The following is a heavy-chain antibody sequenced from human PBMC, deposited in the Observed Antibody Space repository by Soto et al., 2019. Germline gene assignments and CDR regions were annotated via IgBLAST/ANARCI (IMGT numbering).Heavy chain of an antibody. D-gene: IGHD5-18*01. CDR3: ASGVDTAMGVYYYYGMDV. CDR1: RSNFSDSY. CDR2: ISSSGSTI. Sequence: PGGSLRLSCAASRSNFSDSYMSWIRHSPGKGMEWVSYISSSGSTIYYADSVKGRFTISRDNAKNSLYLQMNSLRAEDTAVYYCASGVDTAMGVYYYYGMDVWGQGTTVTVSS. V-gene: IGHV3-11*01. J-gene: IGHJ6*02.